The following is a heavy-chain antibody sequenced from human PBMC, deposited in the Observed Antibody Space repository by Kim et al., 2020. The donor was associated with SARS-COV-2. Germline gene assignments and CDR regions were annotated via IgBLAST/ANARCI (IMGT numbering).Heavy chain of an antibody. Sequence: RVTISVDTSKNQFSLKLSSVTAADTAVYYCARGKVRSGYSSGWYVFYFDYWGQGTLVTVSS. J-gene: IGHJ4*02. CDR3: ARGKVRSGYSSGWYVFYFDY. V-gene: IGHV4-34*01. D-gene: IGHD6-19*01.